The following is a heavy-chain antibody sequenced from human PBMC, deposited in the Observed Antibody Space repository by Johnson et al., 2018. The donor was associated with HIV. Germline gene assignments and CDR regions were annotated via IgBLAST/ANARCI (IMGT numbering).Heavy chain of an antibody. CDR3: TTAPQAARLFNDAFDI. V-gene: IGHV3-9*01. D-gene: IGHD6-6*01. J-gene: IGHJ3*02. Sequence: LVESGGGLVQPGRSLRLSCAASGFTFDDYAMHWVRQAPGKGLEWVSGISWNSGSIGYADSVKGRFTISRDNAKNSLYLQMNSLKTEDTAVYYCTTAPQAARLFNDAFDIWGQGTMVTVSS. CDR1: GFTFDDYA. CDR2: ISWNSGSI.